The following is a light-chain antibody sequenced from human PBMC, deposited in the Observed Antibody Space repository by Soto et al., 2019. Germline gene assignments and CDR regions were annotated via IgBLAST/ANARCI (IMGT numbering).Light chain of an antibody. Sequence: NFMLTQPHSVSESPGKTGTISCTGSSGSIASNYVQWYQQRPGSAPTTVIYEDNQRPSGVPDRFSGSIDSSSNSASLTISGLKTEDEADYYCQSYDRSNVVFGGGTQLTVL. CDR3: QSYDRSNVV. V-gene: IGLV6-57*02. CDR2: EDN. CDR1: SGSIASNY. J-gene: IGLJ2*01.